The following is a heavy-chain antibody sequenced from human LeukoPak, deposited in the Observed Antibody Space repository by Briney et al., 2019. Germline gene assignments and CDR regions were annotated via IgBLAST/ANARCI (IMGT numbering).Heavy chain of an antibody. D-gene: IGHD3-16*02. J-gene: IGHJ4*02. V-gene: IGHV3-11*01. CDR2: ISSNGDTI. CDR3: AGAPGLYDYVWASYRYSGKGYYFDN. CDR1: GFNFNIFY. Sequence: PGGSLRLSCAASGFNFNIFYMSWVRQAPGKGLEWVSYISSNGDTIYYADSVKGRFTISRDNAKNSLYLQMHSLRAEDTAVYYCAGAPGLYDYVWASYRYSGKGYYFDNWGQGTLVTVSS.